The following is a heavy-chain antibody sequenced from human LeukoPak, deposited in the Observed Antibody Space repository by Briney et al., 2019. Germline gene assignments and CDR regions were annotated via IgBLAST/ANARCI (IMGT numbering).Heavy chain of an antibody. CDR2: IYYSGST. J-gene: IGHJ4*02. Sequence: TSETLSLTCTVSGGSISSSSYYWGWIRQPPGKGLEWIGSIYYSGSTYYNPSLKSRVTISVDTSKNQFSLKLSSVTAADTAVYYCARGPPEYYDILTGYPIFDYWGQGTLVTVSS. D-gene: IGHD3-9*01. CDR3: ARGPPEYYDILTGYPIFDY. CDR1: GGSISSSSYY. V-gene: IGHV4-39*07.